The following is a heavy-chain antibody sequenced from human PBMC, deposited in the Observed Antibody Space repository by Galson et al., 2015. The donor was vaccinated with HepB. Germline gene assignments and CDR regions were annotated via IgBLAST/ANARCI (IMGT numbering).Heavy chain of an antibody. CDR1: GFIFSNYD. V-gene: IGHV3-48*04. Sequence: SLRLSCAVSGFIFSNYDMNWVRQAPGKGLEWVSYISVNSSTIYYADSVKGRFTISRDNARKSLYLHMNSLRAEDTAVYYCASLSYWGQGALVTVSS. CDR3: ASLSY. D-gene: IGHD3-9*01. J-gene: IGHJ4*02. CDR2: ISVNSSTI.